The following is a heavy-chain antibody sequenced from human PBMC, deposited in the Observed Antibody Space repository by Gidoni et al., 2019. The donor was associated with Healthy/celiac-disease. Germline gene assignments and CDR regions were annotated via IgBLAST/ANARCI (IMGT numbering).Heavy chain of an antibody. J-gene: IGHJ4*02. CDR2: ISAYNGN. V-gene: IGHV1-18*01. CDR3: ARDDIVVVVAATPLDY. CDR1: GYTFTSYG. Sequence: QVPLVQSGAEVKKPGASVKVSCKASGYTFTSYGISWVRQAPGQGLEWMGWISAYNGNTMTTDTSTSTAYMKLRSLRSDDTAVYYCARDDIVVVVAATPLDYWGQGTLVTVSS. D-gene: IGHD2-15*01.